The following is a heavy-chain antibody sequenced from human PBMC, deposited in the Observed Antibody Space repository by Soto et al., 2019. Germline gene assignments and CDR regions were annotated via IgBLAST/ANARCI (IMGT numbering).Heavy chain of an antibody. V-gene: IGHV3-30*18. CDR1: GFTFSNYG. Sequence: GGSLRLSCEASGFTFSNYGTHWVRQAPGEGLEWVAHISYDGSNEHYTDSVKGRFTISRDNSKNTLYLQMNSLRAEDTAVYYCAKYYDSSGPPLVYHYGMDVWGQGTTVTVSS. CDR3: AKYYDSSGPPLVYHYGMDV. J-gene: IGHJ6*02. CDR2: ISYDGSNE. D-gene: IGHD3-22*01.